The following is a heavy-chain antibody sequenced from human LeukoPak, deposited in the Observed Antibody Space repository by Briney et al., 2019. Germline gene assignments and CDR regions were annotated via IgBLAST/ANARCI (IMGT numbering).Heavy chain of an antibody. CDR3: ARCPTDGSDFDY. J-gene: IGHJ4*02. CDR2: INQDGSEK. Sequence: SGGSLRLSCAASGFTFSSYAMSWVRQAPGKGLEWVANINQDGSEKYYMDSVKGRFTISRDNAKNSLYLQMNSLGAEDTAVYYCARCPTDGSDFDYWGQGTLVAVSS. CDR1: GFTFSSYA. V-gene: IGHV3-7*01. D-gene: IGHD6-25*01.